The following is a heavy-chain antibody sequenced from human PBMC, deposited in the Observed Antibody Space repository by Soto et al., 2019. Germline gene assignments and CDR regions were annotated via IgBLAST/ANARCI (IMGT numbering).Heavy chain of an antibody. CDR2: ISYDGAIQ. CDR1: GFTFSNYG. CDR3: AKDYFPRPDILSGTLDS. J-gene: IGHJ4*02. Sequence: QVQLVESGGGVVQPGRSLRLSCAVSGFTFSNYGMHWVRQAPGRGLEWVAVISYDGAIQYSTDSVAGRFTISRDNSKNTLYLQMNSLRAEDTALYYCAKDYFPRPDILSGTLDSWGQGTLVTVSS. D-gene: IGHD3-9*01. V-gene: IGHV3-30*18.